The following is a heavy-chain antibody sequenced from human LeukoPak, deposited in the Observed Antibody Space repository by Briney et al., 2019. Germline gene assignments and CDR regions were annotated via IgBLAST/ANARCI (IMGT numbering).Heavy chain of an antibody. D-gene: IGHD1-26*01. Sequence: PGGSLRLPCAASGFSFSGYWMHWVRQIPGKGLVWVSHINSDGSITNYADSVKGRFTISRDNAKNTLYLQMNSLRAEDTAVYYCAREVGAIDFWGQGTLVTVSS. CDR3: AREVGAIDF. J-gene: IGHJ4*02. CDR1: GFSFSGYW. V-gene: IGHV3-74*01. CDR2: INSDGSIT.